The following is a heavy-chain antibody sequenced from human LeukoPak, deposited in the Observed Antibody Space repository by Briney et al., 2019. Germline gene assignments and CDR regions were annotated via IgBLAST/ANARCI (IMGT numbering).Heavy chain of an antibody. CDR1: GGTFSSYT. Sequence: SVKVSCKASGGTFSSYTISWVRQAPGQGLEWMGGIIPIFGTANYAQKFQGRVTITADESTSTAYMELSSLRSEDTAVYYCARSLVTDYGGDSHFDYWGQGTLVTVSS. V-gene: IGHV1-69*13. CDR3: ARSLVTDYGGDSHFDY. CDR2: IIPIFGTA. D-gene: IGHD4/OR15-4a*01. J-gene: IGHJ4*02.